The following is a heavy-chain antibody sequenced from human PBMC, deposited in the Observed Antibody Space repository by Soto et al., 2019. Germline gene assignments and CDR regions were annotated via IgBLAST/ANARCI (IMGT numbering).Heavy chain of an antibody. V-gene: IGHV4-4*07. D-gene: IGHD3-3*01. CDR1: GGAISGYY. CDR3: ARGQRFSDSFDP. CDR2: IYSSGGT. Sequence: SETLSLTCTVSGGAISGYYWTWIRQSAGKGLEWIGRIYSSGGTKYNPSLQSRVAMSLDTSKNQFSLRLSSVTAADTAVYYCARGQRFSDSFDPWGQGTLVTVSS. J-gene: IGHJ5*02.